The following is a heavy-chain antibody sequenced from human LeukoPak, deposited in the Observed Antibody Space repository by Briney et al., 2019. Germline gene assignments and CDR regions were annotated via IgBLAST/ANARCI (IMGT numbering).Heavy chain of an antibody. CDR3: ARAHPTSSGFSN. V-gene: IGHV3-30*04. Sequence: PGGSLRLSCAASGFTLSSYAMHWVRQAPGKGREWVAVISYDGSNKYYADSEKGRFTIPKDNSKNTLYLQMNSLGAEDTAEYYCARAHPTSSGFSNWGQGNLVTVSS. J-gene: IGHJ4*01. D-gene: IGHD6-19*01. CDR1: GFTLSSYA. CDR2: ISYDGSNK.